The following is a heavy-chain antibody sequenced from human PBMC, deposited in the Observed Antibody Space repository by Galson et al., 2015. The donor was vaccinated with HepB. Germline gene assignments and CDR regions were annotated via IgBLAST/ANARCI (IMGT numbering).Heavy chain of an antibody. D-gene: IGHD3-22*01. CDR3: ARVISGYQIDY. V-gene: IGHV3-66*01. J-gene: IGHJ4*02. CDR2: IYSGGST. CDR1: GFTVSSNY. Sequence: SLRLSCAASGFTVSSNYMSWVRQAPGKGLEWVSVIYSGGSTYYADSVKGRFTISRDNSKNTLYLQMNSLRAEDTAVYYCARVISGYQIDYWGQGTLVTVSS.